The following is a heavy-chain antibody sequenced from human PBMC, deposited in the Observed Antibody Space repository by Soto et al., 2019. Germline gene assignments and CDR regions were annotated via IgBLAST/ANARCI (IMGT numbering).Heavy chain of an antibody. CDR1: GGTFSSYT. CDR3: ARPSDNDSSGYYCFDY. D-gene: IGHD3-22*01. Sequence: GASVKVSCEASGGTFSSYTISWVRQAPGQGLEWMGRIIPILGIANYAQKFQGRVTITADKSTSTAYMELSSLRSEDTAVYYCARPSDNDSSGYYCFDYWGQGTLVTVSS. J-gene: IGHJ4*02. CDR2: IIPILGIA. V-gene: IGHV1-69*02.